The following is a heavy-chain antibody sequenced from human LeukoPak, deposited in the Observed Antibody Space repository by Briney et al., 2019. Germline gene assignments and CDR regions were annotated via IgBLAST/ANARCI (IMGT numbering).Heavy chain of an antibody. J-gene: IGHJ3*01. D-gene: IGHD3-9*01. CDR1: GGSVSSSY. CDR3: ARHLSRAFDL. CDR2: IYYSGTT. V-gene: IGHV4-59*08. Sequence: PSETLSLPCTVSGGSVSSSYWSWIRQPPGKGLEWIGYIYYSGTTNYNPSLKSRVTISVDMSKNQFSLKLTSVTAADTAVYYCARHLSRAFDLWGQGTMVTVSS.